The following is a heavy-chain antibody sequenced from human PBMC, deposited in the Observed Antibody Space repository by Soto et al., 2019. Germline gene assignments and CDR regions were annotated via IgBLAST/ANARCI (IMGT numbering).Heavy chain of an antibody. CDR3: AGRYCSGGRCPRIGFDC. V-gene: IGHV3-13*01. CDR2: IGATGGT. CDR1: GFTFSSYD. D-gene: IGHD2-15*01. J-gene: IGHJ4*02. Sequence: RLSCAASGFTFSSYDVHWVRQATGEGLEWASAIGATGGTYYAGSVKARFTISRENAKNSLYLQMNILRAVDTAVYYCAGRYCSGGRCPRIGFDCCGKGSLV.